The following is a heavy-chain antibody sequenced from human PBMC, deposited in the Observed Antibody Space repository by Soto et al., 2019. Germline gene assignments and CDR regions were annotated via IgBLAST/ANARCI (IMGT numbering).Heavy chain of an antibody. D-gene: IGHD5-18*01. V-gene: IGHV3-23*01. CDR2: ISGSGGST. Sequence: GGSLRLSCAASGFTFSSYAMSWVRQAPGKGLEWVSAISGSGGSTYYADSVKGRFTISRDNSKNTLYLQMNSLRAEDTAVYYCARSPLFSGNIYGYLDRWGQGTLVTVSS. CDR1: GFTFSSYA. CDR3: ARSPLFSGNIYGYLDR. J-gene: IGHJ4*02.